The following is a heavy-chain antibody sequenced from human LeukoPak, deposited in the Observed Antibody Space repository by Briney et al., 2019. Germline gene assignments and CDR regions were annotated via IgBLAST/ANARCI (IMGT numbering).Heavy chain of an antibody. CDR1: GFTFSSYD. V-gene: IGHV3-13*05. Sequence: GGSLRLSCAASGFTFSSYDMHWVRQATGKGLEWVSGIGTAGDPYYPGSVKGRFTISRENAKNSFYLQMNSLGAGDTAVYYCARAYSSTWYDSPLDYWGQGTLVTVSS. D-gene: IGHD6-13*01. CDR2: IGTAGDP. J-gene: IGHJ4*02. CDR3: ARAYSSTWYDSPLDY.